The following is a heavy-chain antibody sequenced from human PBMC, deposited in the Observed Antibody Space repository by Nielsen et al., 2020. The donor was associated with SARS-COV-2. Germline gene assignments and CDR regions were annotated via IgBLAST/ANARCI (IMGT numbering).Heavy chain of an antibody. CDR3: ARVLAALDYYYYGMDV. V-gene: IGHV4-59*01. CDR2: ISYSGST. Sequence: RQAPGKGLEWVGFISYSGSTNYSPSLKSRVTISRDTSKNQFSLKLSSVTAADTAVYYCARVLAALDYYYYGMDVWGQGTTVTVSS. D-gene: IGHD6-6*01. J-gene: IGHJ6*02.